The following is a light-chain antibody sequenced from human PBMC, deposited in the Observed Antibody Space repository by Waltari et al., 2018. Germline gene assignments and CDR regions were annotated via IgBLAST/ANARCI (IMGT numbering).Light chain of an antibody. J-gene: IGKJ4*01. V-gene: IGKV1-33*01. CDR1: EDINNY. CDR2: DGS. Sequence: DIQMTQSPSSLSASVGDRLTITCQASEDINNYLNWYQHQPGKAPKLLIYDGSNLETGVPSRFIGSGSGTHFTFTISSLQPEDFATYYCQHYGNLPPLTFGGGTKVEVK. CDR3: QHYGNLPPLT.